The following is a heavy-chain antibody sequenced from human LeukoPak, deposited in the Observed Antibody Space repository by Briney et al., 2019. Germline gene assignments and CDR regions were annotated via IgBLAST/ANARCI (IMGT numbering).Heavy chain of an antibody. CDR2: IKQDGSAK. CDR3: ARGCSSTSCPDN. CDR1: GFTFTNYW. V-gene: IGHV3-7*04. Sequence: GGSLRLSCVASGFTFTNYWMSWVRQAPGKGLEWVANIKQDGSAKYYVDSVKGRFTISRDNAKTSLYLQMNSLRVEDTAVYYCARGCSSTSCPDNWGQGTLVTVSS. D-gene: IGHD2-2*01. J-gene: IGHJ4*02.